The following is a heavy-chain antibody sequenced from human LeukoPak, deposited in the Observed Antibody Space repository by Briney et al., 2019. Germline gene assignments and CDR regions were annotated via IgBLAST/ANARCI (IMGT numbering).Heavy chain of an antibody. CDR1: GFTFSSFA. D-gene: IGHD6-19*01. V-gene: IGHV3-23*01. CDR2: LSGSGGST. CDR3: AKFPPEERSGWYHGNY. J-gene: IGHJ4*02. Sequence: GGSLRLSCAASGFTFSSFAMSWVRQAPGKGLEWVSALSGSGGSTYYADSVKGRFTISRDNSKNTLYLQMNSLRAEVTAVYYCAKFPPEERSGWYHGNYWGQGTLVTVSS.